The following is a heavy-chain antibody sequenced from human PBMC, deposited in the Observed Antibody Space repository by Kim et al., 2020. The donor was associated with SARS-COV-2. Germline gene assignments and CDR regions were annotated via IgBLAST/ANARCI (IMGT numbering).Heavy chain of an antibody. CDR1: GFSLSTSGVG. CDR2: IYWDDDK. D-gene: IGHD6-19*01. CDR3: VHRGSGWSGTFFDY. J-gene: IGHJ4*02. V-gene: IGHV2-5*02. Sequence: SGPTLVKPTQTLTLTCTFSGFSLSTSGVGVGWIRQPPGKALEWLALIYWDDDKRYSPSLKSRLTITKDTSKNQVVLTMTNMDPVDTATYYCVHRGSGWSGTFFDYWGQGTLVTVSS.